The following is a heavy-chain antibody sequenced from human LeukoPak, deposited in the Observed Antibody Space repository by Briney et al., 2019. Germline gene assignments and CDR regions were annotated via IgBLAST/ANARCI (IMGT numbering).Heavy chain of an antibody. Sequence: PGRSLRLSCAASGFTFSSYGMHWVRQAPGKGLEWVAVIWYDGSNKYCADSVKGRFTISRDNSKNTLYLQMNSLRAEDTAVYYCARHYCSGGSCYFDYWGQGTLVTVSS. J-gene: IGHJ4*02. CDR3: ARHYCSGGSCYFDY. CDR1: GFTFSSYG. CDR2: IWYDGSNK. V-gene: IGHV3-33*01. D-gene: IGHD2-15*01.